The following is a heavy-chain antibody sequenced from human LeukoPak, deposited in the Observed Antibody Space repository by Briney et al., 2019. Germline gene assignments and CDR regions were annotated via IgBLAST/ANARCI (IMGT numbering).Heavy chain of an antibody. CDR1: GGSFSGYH. J-gene: IGHJ3*02. CDR2: IYHSGST. V-gene: IGHV4-34*01. CDR3: ARTIFGVVNAAFDI. Sequence: SETLSLTCGVYGGSFSGYHWTWIRLRPGKGLDWIGYIYHSGSTYYNPSLKSRVTISVDRSKNQFSLKLSSVTAADTAVYYCARTIFGVVNAAFDIWGQGTMVTVSS. D-gene: IGHD3-3*01.